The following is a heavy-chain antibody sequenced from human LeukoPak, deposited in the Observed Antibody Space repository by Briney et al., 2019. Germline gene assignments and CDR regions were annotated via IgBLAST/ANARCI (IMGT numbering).Heavy chain of an antibody. CDR2: ISSSGSTI. Sequence: PGGSLRLSCAASGFTFSDYYMSWIRQAPGKGLEWVSYISSSGSTIYYADSVKGRFTISRDNAKNSLYLQMNSLRAEDTAVYYCARDRGFCSSTSCYGGYNWFDPWGQGTLVTVSS. J-gene: IGHJ5*02. CDR3: ARDRGFCSSTSCYGGYNWFDP. D-gene: IGHD2-2*01. CDR1: GFTFSDYY. V-gene: IGHV3-11*01.